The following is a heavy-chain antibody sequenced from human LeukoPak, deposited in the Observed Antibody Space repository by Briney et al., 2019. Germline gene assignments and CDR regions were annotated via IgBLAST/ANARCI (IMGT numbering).Heavy chain of an antibody. CDR3: ARDRGSGSRSFNY. CDR2: ITSSSTYI. J-gene: IGHJ4*02. CDR1: GFTFSSSS. V-gene: IGHV3-21*01. Sequence: PGGSLRLSCAASGFTFSSSSMNWVRQAPGKGLEWVSSITSSSTYIHYADSVKGRFTISRDNAKNSLYLQMDSLRAEDTAAYYCARDRGSGSRSFNYWGQGTLVTVSS. D-gene: IGHD3-10*01.